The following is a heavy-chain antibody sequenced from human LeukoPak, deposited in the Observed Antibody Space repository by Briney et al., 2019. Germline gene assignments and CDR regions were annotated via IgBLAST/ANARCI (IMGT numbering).Heavy chain of an antibody. CDR1: GGSVSRGSHY. D-gene: IGHD6-13*01. V-gene: IGHV4-39*01. Sequence: SQTLSLTCTVSGGSVSRGSHYWGWIRQRPGMGLEWIGYINYSGGTYYNPSLKSRVTISVDTSKNQFSLKLSSVTAADTAVYYCARHPRAPSSWLDYWGQGTLVTVSS. CDR2: INYSGGT. J-gene: IGHJ4*02. CDR3: ARHPRAPSSWLDY.